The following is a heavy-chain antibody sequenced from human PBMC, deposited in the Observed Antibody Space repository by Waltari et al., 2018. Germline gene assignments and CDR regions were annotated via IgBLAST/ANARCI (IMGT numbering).Heavy chain of an antibody. CDR3: ARDRDRSGGSCYGY. Sequence: EVQLVESGGGLVQPGGSLRLSCAASGFTFSSYWMSWVRQAPGKGLEWVANIKQDGSEKYYVDSVKGRFTISRDNAKNSLYLQMNSLRAEDTAVYYCARDRDRSGGSCYGYWGQGTLVTVSS. CDR1: GFTFSSYW. J-gene: IGHJ4*02. CDR2: IKQDGSEK. D-gene: IGHD2-15*01. V-gene: IGHV3-7*01.